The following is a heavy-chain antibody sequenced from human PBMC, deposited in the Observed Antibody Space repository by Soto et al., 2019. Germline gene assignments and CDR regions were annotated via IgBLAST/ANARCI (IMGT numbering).Heavy chain of an antibody. Sequence: ASVKVSCKASGYTFTSYYMHWVRQAPGQGLEWMGIINPSGGSTSYAQKFQGRVTMTRDTSTSTVYMELSSLRSEDTAVYYCARACSTVTTYYDIDVWGQGTTVTVS. CDR1: GYTFTSYY. D-gene: IGHD4-17*01. CDR3: ARACSTVTTYYDIDV. J-gene: IGHJ6*02. V-gene: IGHV1-46*01. CDR2: INPSGGST.